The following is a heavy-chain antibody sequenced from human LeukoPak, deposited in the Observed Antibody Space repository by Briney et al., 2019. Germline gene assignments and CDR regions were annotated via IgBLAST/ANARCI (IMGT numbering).Heavy chain of an antibody. CDR3: ARDQVDDFYGMDV. V-gene: IGHV4-34*01. D-gene: IGHD3-3*01. CDR2: INHSGST. J-gene: IGHJ6*02. CDR1: GGSFSGYY. Sequence: SETLSLTCAVYGGSFSGYYWSWIRQPPGKGLEWIGEINHSGSTNYNPSLKSRVTISVDTSKNQFSLKLSSVTAADTAVYYCARDQVDDFYGMDVWGQGTTVTVSS.